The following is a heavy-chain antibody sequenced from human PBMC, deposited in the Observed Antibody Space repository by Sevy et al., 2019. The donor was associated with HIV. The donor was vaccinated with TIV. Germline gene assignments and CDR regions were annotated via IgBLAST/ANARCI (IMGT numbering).Heavy chain of an antibody. D-gene: IGHD2-21*02. CDR1: GFILSNYD. J-gene: IGHJ4*02. V-gene: IGHV3-30-3*01. CDR3: ARLFSCGGDCYYLDY. CDR2: ISHDGNYK. Sequence: GGSLRLSCAASGFILSNYDMHWVRQAPGKGLEWVAVISHDGNYKNYADSVKVRFTISRDDFKNTLYLQMSSLRPEDTAVYFCARLFSCGGDCYYLDYWGQGPLVTVSS.